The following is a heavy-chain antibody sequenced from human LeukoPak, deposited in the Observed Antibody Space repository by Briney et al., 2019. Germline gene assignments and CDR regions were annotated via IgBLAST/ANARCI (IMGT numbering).Heavy chain of an antibody. CDR3: ARVLHKRNYDSSDYYGS. D-gene: IGHD3-22*01. J-gene: IGHJ5*02. V-gene: IGHV3-48*01. CDR1: GSTFSSSS. Sequence: GSLRLSCAASGSTFSSSSMNWVREPPGRVLECLSYISSSSSTIYYADSVKGRFTISRDNAKNSLYLQLNSLRAEDTAVYYCARVLHKRNYDSSDYYGSWGQGTLVTVSS. CDR2: ISSSSSTI.